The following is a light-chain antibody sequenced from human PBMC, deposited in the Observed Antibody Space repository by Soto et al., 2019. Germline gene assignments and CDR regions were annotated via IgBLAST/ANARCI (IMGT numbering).Light chain of an antibody. CDR2: MIS. J-gene: IGKJ2*01. CDR3: MQATQPYP. Sequence: DFVMTQTPLSSPVTLGQPASISCRSSQSLVHSDGNTYLSWLHQRPGQPPRLLIYMISNRFSGVPDRFSGSGAGKDFTQKISRVEAEDVGVYYCMQATQPYPLGQGTKLEIK. V-gene: IGKV2-24*01. CDR1: QSLVHSDGNTY.